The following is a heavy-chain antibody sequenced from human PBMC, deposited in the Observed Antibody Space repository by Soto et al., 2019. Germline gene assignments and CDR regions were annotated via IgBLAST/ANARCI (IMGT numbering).Heavy chain of an antibody. CDR1: GFTFSSYG. J-gene: IGHJ3*02. D-gene: IGHD5-12*01. V-gene: IGHV3-30*18. CDR3: AKMGGYSGYDDAFDI. CDR2: ISYDGSNK. Sequence: GSLRLSCAASGFTFSSYGMHWVRQAPGKGLEWVAVISYDGSNKYYADSVKGRFTISRDNSKNTLYLQMNSLRAEDTAVYYCAKMGGYSGYDDAFDIWGQGTMVTVSS.